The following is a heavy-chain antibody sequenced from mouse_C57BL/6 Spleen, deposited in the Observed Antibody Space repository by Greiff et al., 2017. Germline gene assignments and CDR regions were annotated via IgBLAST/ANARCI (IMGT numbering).Heavy chain of an antibody. J-gene: IGHJ1*03. V-gene: IGHV1-69*01. CDR1: GYTFTSYW. D-gene: IGHD2-4*01. CDR3: ARGEYDYAHYWYFDV. CDR2: IDPSDSYT. Sequence: QVQLQQPGAELVMPGASVKLSCKASGYTFTSYWMHWVKQRPGQGLEWIGEIDPSDSYTNYNQKFKGKSTLTVDKSSSTAYMQLSSLTSEDSAVYYCARGEYDYAHYWYFDVWGTGTTVTVSS.